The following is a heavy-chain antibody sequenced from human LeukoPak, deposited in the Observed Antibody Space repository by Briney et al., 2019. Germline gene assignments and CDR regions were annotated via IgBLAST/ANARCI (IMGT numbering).Heavy chain of an antibody. Sequence: ASVKVSCKASGGTFSSYAISWVRQAPGQGLEWMGGIIPIFGTANYAQKLQGRVTITADESTSTAYMELSSLRSEDTAVYYCARVGDSSGYYPGPYYYGMDVWGQGTTVTVSS. CDR2: IIPIFGTA. V-gene: IGHV1-69*13. D-gene: IGHD3-22*01. CDR1: GGTFSSYA. J-gene: IGHJ6*02. CDR3: ARVGDSSGYYPGPYYYGMDV.